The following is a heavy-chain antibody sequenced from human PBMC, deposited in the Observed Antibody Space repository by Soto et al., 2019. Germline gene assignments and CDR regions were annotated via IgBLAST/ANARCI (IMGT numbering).Heavy chain of an antibody. CDR1: GFSLSNARMG. Sequence: SGPTLVNPTETLTLTCTVSGFSLSNARMGVSWIRQPPGKALEWLAHIFSNDGKSYSTSLKSRLTISKDTSKSQVVLTMTNMDPVDTATYFCAHLTITYGGVIGLDAFDTWGQGTLVTVSS. CDR3: AHLTITYGGVIGLDAFDT. D-gene: IGHD3-16*02. CDR2: IFSNDGK. V-gene: IGHV2-26*01. J-gene: IGHJ3*02.